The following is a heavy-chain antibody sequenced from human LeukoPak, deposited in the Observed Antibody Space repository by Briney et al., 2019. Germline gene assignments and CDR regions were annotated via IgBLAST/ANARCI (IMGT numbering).Heavy chain of an antibody. CDR1: GGSISSRSYY. V-gene: IGHV4-39*01. D-gene: IGHD6-13*01. J-gene: IGHJ5*02. CDR3: ARSRIAAISGFDP. CDR2: MYYSVKT. Sequence: PSETLSLTCTVSGGSISSRSYYWGWVRQPPGKGLEWIGSMYYSVKTYYNPSLKSRVTISVDTSKNQFSLNLISVTAADTAVYYCARSRIAAISGFDPWGQGTRVTVSS.